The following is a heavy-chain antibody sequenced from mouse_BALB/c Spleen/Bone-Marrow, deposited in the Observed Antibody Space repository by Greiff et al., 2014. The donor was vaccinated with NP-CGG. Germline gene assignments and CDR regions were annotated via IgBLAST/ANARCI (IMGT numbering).Heavy chain of an antibody. CDR3: ATNWGDY. CDR1: GYAFTNYL. V-gene: IGHV1-54*01. D-gene: IGHD4-1*01. Sequence: QVQLQQPGAALVRPGTSVKVSRKASGYAFTNYLIDWVKQRPGQGLEWIGVINPGSGGTTYNEKFKGRTTLTADKSSNTAYMQLSSLTSDDSAVYFCATNWGDYWGQGTTLTVSS. CDR2: INPGSGGT. J-gene: IGHJ2*01.